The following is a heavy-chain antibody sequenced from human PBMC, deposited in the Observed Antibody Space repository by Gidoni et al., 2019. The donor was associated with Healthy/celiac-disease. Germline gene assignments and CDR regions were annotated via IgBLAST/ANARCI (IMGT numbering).Heavy chain of an antibody. Sequence: EVQLVESGGGLVQPGRSLRLSCAASGFTFDEYAIHWVRQAPGKGLEWVSGISWNSGSIGYADSVKGRFTISRDNAKNSLYLQMNSLRAEDTALYYCAKGCSGGSCYADFDYWGQGTLVTVSS. V-gene: IGHV3-9*01. CDR2: ISWNSGSI. CDR3: AKGCSGGSCYADFDY. D-gene: IGHD2-15*01. CDR1: GFTFDEYA. J-gene: IGHJ4*02.